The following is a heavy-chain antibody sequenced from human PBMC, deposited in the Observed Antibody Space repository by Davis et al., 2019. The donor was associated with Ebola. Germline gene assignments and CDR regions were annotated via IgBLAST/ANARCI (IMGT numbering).Heavy chain of an antibody. V-gene: IGHV1-69*10. CDR2: LIPILGTP. J-gene: IGHJ4*02. CDR3: ARLRDYSGYDLDY. D-gene: IGHD5-12*01. Sequence: SVKVSCKASGGTFSSYGISWVRQAPGQGLEWMGGLIPILGTPNYAQKFQARLNITADRSTTTAYMELRSLRSEDTAVYYCARLRDYSGYDLDYWGQGTLVTVSS. CDR1: GGTFSSYG.